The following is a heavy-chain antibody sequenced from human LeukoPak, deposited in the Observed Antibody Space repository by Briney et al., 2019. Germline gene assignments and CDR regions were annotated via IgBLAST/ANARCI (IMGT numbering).Heavy chain of an antibody. CDR3: AIYSDTYYFDH. Sequence: GESPKISCKGPGYSFTSSWIGWVRQMPGKGLEWMGIIYPGDSDTRYSPSFQGQVTISADKSISTAYLQWSSLKASDTAMYYCAIYSDTYYFDHWGQGTLVTVSS. J-gene: IGHJ4*02. D-gene: IGHD1-26*01. V-gene: IGHV5-51*01. CDR1: GYSFTSSW. CDR2: IYPGDSDT.